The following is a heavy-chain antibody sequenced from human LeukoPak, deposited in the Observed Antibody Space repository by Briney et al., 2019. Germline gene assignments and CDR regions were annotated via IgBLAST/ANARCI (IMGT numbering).Heavy chain of an antibody. CDR1: GGTFISYA. J-gene: IGHJ5*02. V-gene: IGHV1-69*06. CDR3: ARDQTMVRGVPNWFDP. D-gene: IGHD3-10*01. Sequence: SVKVSCKASGGTFISYAISWVRQPPGQGREWMGGIIPIFGTANYAQKFQGRVTITADKSTSTAYMELSSLRSEDTAVYYCARDQTMVRGVPNWFDPWGQGTLVTVSS. CDR2: IIPIFGTA.